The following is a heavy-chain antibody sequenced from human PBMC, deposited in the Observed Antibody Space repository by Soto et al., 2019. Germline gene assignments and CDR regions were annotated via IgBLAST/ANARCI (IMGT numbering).Heavy chain of an antibody. J-gene: IGHJ4*02. CDR3: VRGRRRESCWGGDCYDFDV. V-gene: IGHV2-5*02. CDR1: GFSFSDGAVG. Sequence: QITLKESGPTLVKPTQTLKLTCTFSGFSFSDGAVGVGWFRQSPGKAPEWLAIYYWDEDEWHSPSLRTRLSISYETARSQVVLSMVDMDPQDTATYFCVRGRRRESCWGGDCYDFDVWGQGLQVAAS. D-gene: IGHD2-21*01. CDR2: YYWDEDE.